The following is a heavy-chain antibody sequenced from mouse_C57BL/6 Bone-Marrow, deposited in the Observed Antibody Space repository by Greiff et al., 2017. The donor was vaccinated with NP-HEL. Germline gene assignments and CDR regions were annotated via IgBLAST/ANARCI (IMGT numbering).Heavy chain of an antibody. CDR1: GYTFTDYY. D-gene: IGHD1-1*01. V-gene: IGHV1-26*01. CDR2: INPNNGGT. Sequence: EVQLVESGPELVKPGASVKISCKASGYTFTDYYMTWVKQSPGKSLEWIGDINPNNGGTSYNQKFKGKATLTVDKSSSTAYMELRSLTSEDAAVDYCASYCGSSYKGYWGRGTTLTVSS. CDR3: ASYCGSSYKGY. J-gene: IGHJ2*01.